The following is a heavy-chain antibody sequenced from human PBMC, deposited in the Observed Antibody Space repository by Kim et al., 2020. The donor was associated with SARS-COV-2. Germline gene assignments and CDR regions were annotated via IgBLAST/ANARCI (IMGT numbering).Heavy chain of an antibody. V-gene: IGHV4-39*01. D-gene: IGHD3-16*02. J-gene: IGHJ6*02. CDR3: ARILRGGVIIGWDYYGMDV. Sequence: KSRVTISVDTSKNQFPLKLSSVTAADTAMYYCARILRGGVIIGWDYYGMDVWGQGTTVTVSS.